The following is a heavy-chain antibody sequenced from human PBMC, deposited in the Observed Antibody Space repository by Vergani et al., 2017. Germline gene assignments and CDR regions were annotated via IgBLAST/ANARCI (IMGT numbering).Heavy chain of an antibody. CDR2: VSYDDTIN. Sequence: QVQVVESGGGVVQPGTSLRLSCATSGFTFSAYAMHWGRQAPGKGLEWVAFVSYDDTINYYGDSVKGRFIISRDNSKSTLYLQMNSLRTEDTAVYYCATKSCGTPGCQIGYFREWGQGTLVTVSS. CDR1: GFTFSAYA. D-gene: IGHD1-1*01. V-gene: IGHV3-30*03. CDR3: ATKSCGTPGCQIGYFRE. J-gene: IGHJ1*01.